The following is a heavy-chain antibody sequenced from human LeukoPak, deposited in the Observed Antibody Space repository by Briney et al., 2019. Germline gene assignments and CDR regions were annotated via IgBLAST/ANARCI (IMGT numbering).Heavy chain of an antibody. CDR1: GYSISSGYC. Sequence: SETLSLTCAVSGYSISSGYCWGWIRQPPGKGLEWIGCIYHSGNTYCNPSLKSRVTISVDTSKNQFSLNLSPVTAADTAVYYCARQGGNSSPHYYYYSDVWGKGTTVTVSS. D-gene: IGHD6-13*01. V-gene: IGHV4-38-2*01. CDR3: ARQGGNSSPHYYYYSDV. J-gene: IGHJ6*03. CDR2: IYHSGNT.